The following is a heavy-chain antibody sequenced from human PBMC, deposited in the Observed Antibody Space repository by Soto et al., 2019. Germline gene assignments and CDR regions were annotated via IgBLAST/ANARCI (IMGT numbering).Heavy chain of an antibody. Sequence: SETRSLTCTVSGVSISSYYWSWIRQPPGKGLEWIGYIYYSGSTNYNPSLKSRVTISVDTSKNQFSLKLSSVTAADTAVYYCARLYYYGSGSYPDYWGQGTLVTVSS. CDR3: ARLYYYGSGSYPDY. D-gene: IGHD3-10*01. J-gene: IGHJ4*02. CDR2: IYYSGST. CDR1: GVSISSYY. V-gene: IGHV4-59*08.